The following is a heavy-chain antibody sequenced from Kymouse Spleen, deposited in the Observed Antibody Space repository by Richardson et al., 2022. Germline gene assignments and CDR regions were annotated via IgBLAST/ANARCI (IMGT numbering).Heavy chain of an antibody. Sequence: EVQLVESGGGLVQPGGSLRLSCAASGFTFSSYAMSWVRQAPGKGLEWVSAISGSGGSTYYADSVKGRFTISRDNSKNTLYLQMNSLRAEDTAVYYCAKGDSNYDYYYYGMDVWGQGTTVTVSS. V-gene: IGHV3-23*04. D-gene: IGHD4-11,IGHD4-11*01. J-gene: IGHJ6*02. CDR2: ISGSGGST. CDR1: GFTFSSYA. CDR3: AKGDSNYDYYYYGMDV.